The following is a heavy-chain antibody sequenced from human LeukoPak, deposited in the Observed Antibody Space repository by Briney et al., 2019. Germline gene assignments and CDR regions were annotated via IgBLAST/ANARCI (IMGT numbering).Heavy chain of an antibody. CDR1: GGSISSYY. Sequence: SETLSLTCTVSGGSISSYYWSWIRQPPGKGLEWIGYIYYSGSTNYNPSLKSRVTISVDTSKNQFSLKLSSVTAADTAVYYCARHLTERPRIYSYGMDVWGQGTTVTVSS. D-gene: IGHD1-1*01. V-gene: IGHV4-59*08. J-gene: IGHJ6*02. CDR2: IYYSGST. CDR3: ARHLTERPRIYSYGMDV.